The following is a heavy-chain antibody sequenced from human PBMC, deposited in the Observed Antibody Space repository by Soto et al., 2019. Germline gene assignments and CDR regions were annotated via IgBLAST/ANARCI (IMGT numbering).Heavy chain of an antibody. J-gene: IGHJ4*02. V-gene: IGHV3-23*01. D-gene: IGHD6-6*01. CDR1: GFTFSSYA. CDR3: AKEEEYSSPNFDY. CDR2: ISGIGVST. Sequence: GGSLRRACAASGFTFSSYAMSWVRQAPGKGLEWVSAISGIGVSTYYADSVKGRFTISRDNSKNTLYLQMNSLRAEDTAVYYCAKEEEYSSPNFDYWGQGTLVTVSS.